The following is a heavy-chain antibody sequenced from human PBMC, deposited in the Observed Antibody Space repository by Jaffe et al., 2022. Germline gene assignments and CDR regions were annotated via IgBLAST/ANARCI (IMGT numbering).Heavy chain of an antibody. Sequence: QVQLVQSGSELKKPGASVKVSCKASGYTFTSYAMNWVRQAPGQGLEWMGWINTNTGNPTYAQGFTGRFVFSLDTSVSTAYLQISSLKAEDTAVYYCARDVFDDILTGYQHYYYYYMDVWGKGTTVTVSS. CDR2: INTNTGNP. V-gene: IGHV7-4-1*02. CDR1: GYTFTSYA. J-gene: IGHJ6*03. CDR3: ARDVFDDILTGYQHYYYYYMDV. D-gene: IGHD3-9*01.